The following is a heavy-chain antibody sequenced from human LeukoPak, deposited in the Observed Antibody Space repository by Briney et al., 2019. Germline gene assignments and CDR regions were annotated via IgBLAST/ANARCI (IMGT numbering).Heavy chain of an antibody. J-gene: IGHJ6*03. Sequence: GRSLRLSCAASGFTFDDYAMHWVRQAPGKGLEWVSGISWNSGSIVYADSVKGRFTISRDNAKNSLYLQMNSLRAEDTALYYCAKGDYSSSYYYMDVWGKGTTVTVSS. V-gene: IGHV3-9*01. CDR1: GFTFDDYA. CDR3: AKGDYSSSYYYMDV. CDR2: ISWNSGSI. D-gene: IGHD4-11*01.